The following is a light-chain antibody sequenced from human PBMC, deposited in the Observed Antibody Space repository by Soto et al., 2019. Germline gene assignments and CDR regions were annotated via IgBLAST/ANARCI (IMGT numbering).Light chain of an antibody. V-gene: IGKV3D-20*02. J-gene: IGKJ1*01. CDR3: LQRNPWWP. CDR1: QSVSSSY. Sequence: VLSKSPGTLSLYKGERATLSCRASQSVSSSYLAWYQQKPGQAPRLLIYGASSRATGIPDRFSGSGSGTEFTLTINSLQSEDFAVYYCLQRNPWWPFGQGTNV. CDR2: GAS.